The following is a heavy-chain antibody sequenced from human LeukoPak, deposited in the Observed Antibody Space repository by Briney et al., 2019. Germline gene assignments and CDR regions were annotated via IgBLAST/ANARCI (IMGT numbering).Heavy chain of an antibody. V-gene: IGHV4-59*01. CDR2: IYYSGST. J-gene: IGHJ6*02. CDR3: ARDRVVVVPAAMEYYYYYGMDV. Sequence: PSETLSLTCTVSGGSISSYYWSWIRRPPGKGLEWIGYIYYSGSTNYNPSLKSRVTISVDTSKNQFSLKLSSVTAADTAVYYCARDRVVVVPAAMEYYYYYGMDVWGQGTTVTVSS. D-gene: IGHD2-2*01. CDR1: GGSISSYY.